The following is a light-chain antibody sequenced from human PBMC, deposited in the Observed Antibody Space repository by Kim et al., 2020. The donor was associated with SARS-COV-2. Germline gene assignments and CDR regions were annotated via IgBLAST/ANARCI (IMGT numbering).Light chain of an antibody. J-gene: IGLJ2*01. Sequence: QSALTQPASVSGSPGQSSTISCTGSSIYIGSYNYVSWYQRHPGKAPNLLINDVSNRPSGVCDRFSCSKSGNTPFLTISELQAVDERNYYCSTNTSISTVVFGGGTQLPV. CDR3: STNTSISTVV. CDR2: DVS. CDR1: SIYIGSYNY. V-gene: IGLV2-14*03.